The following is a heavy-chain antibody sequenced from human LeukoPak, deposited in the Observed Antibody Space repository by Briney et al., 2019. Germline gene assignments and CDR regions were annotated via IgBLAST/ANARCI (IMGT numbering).Heavy chain of an antibody. Sequence: GGSLRLSCAASGFAFSNYAMSWVRQAPGKGLEWVSTITGSGGNTYYADSVKGRFTISRDNSKNTLYPQMNTLRVEDTAVYYCAKDRITGTTGWFDPWGQGTLVTVSS. J-gene: IGHJ5*02. CDR3: AKDRITGTTGWFDP. CDR2: ITGSGGNT. CDR1: GFAFSNYA. V-gene: IGHV3-23*01. D-gene: IGHD1-7*01.